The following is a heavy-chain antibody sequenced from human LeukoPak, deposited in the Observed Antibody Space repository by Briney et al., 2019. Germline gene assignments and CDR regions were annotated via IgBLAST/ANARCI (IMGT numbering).Heavy chain of an antibody. CDR1: GFTFSSYA. CDR2: ISGSGGST. V-gene: IGHV3-23*01. CDR3: AKASALRFLSNDMDV. D-gene: IGHD3-3*01. Sequence: PGGSLRLSCAASGFTFSSYAMSWVRQAPGKGLEWVSAISGSGGSTYYADSVKGRFTISRDNSKNTLYLQMNSLRAEDTAVYYCAKASALRFLSNDMDVWGKGTTVTVSS. J-gene: IGHJ6*03.